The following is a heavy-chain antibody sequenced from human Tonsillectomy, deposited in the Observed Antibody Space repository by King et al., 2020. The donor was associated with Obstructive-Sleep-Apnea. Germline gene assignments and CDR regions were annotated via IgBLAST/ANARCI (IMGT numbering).Heavy chain of an antibody. Sequence: FTLKESGPTLVKPTQTLTLTCTFSGFSLSSSGVGVGWIRQPPGKALEWLALIYWDDDKRYSPSLKSRVTIPKEPSKNQVVLTMTNMDPVETATYYCAHSRFSSSLWGMDVWGQGTTVTVSS. D-gene: IGHD6-13*01. CDR2: IYWDDDK. CDR3: AHSRFSSSLWGMDV. J-gene: IGHJ6*02. CDR1: GFSLSSSGVG. V-gene: IGHV2-5*02.